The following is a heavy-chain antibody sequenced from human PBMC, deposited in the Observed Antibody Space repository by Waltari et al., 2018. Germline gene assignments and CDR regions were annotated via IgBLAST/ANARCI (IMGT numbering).Heavy chain of an antibody. CDR1: GGSISSYY. Sequence: QVQLQESGPGLVKPSETLSLTCTVSGGSISSYYWSWIRQPPGKGLEWIGYIYYSGSTNYNPSLTSRVTISVDTSKNQFSLKLSSVTAADTAVYYCARDPRDSSGYYYFDYWGQGTLVTVSS. CDR3: ARDPRDSSGYYYFDY. CDR2: IYYSGST. V-gene: IGHV4-59*01. J-gene: IGHJ4*02. D-gene: IGHD3-22*01.